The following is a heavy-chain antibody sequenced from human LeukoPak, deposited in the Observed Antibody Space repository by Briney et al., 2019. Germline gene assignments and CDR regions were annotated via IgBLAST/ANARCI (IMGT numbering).Heavy chain of an antibody. CDR2: IGPSGSNI. V-gene: IGHV3-48*01. J-gene: IGHJ3*02. Sequence: PGGSLRLSCAASGFTFGIYAMNWVRQAPGKGLEWVSYIGPSGSNIYYADSVKGRFTISRDNAKDSLYLQMNSLRAEDTAVYYCGRVKEASAFDIWGQGTMVTVSS. CDR3: GRVKEASAFDI. CDR1: GFTFGIYA. D-gene: IGHD5-12*01.